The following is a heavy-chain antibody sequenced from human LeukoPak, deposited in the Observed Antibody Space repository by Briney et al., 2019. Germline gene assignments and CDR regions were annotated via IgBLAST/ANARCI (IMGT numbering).Heavy chain of an antibody. J-gene: IGHJ4*02. D-gene: IGHD5-24*01. CDR1: GFTFSSYS. V-gene: IGHV3-48*04. CDR3: AREGYYVKMDY. CDR2: ITGSSSTI. Sequence: PGGSLRLSCAASGFTFSSYSMNWVRQAAGKGLEWVSYITGSSSTINYADSVKGRFTISRDNAKNSLYLQMNSLGAEDTAVYYCAREGYYVKMDYWGQGTLVTVSS.